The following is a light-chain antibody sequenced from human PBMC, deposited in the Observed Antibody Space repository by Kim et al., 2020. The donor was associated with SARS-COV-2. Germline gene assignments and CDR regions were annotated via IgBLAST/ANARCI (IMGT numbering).Light chain of an antibody. CDR1: QSFAYSDGNRY. CDR2: KVS. V-gene: IGKV2D-30*01. CDR3: MQGTHWPLWT. Sequence: GSISCRSSQSFAYSDGNRYVNSDEQRPGLLPWRISNKVSNWDSGVVERFSGSGSGTAFTVNFSGVEAEDVGVYSCMQGTHWPLWTFGQGTKVDI. J-gene: IGKJ1*01.